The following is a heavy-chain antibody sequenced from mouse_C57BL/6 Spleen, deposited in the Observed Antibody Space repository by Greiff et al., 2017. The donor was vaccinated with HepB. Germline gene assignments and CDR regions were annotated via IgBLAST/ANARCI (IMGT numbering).Heavy chain of an antibody. CDR2: INPSSGYT. Sequence: VKLMESGAELARPGASVKMSCKASGYTFTSYTMHWVKQRPGQGLEWIGYINPSSGYTKYNQKFKDKATLTADKSSSTAYMQLSSLTSEDSAVYYCARDLLMDAMDYWGQGTSVTVSS. CDR3: ARDLLMDAMDY. CDR1: GYTFTSYT. V-gene: IGHV1-4*01. D-gene: IGHD2-10*01. J-gene: IGHJ4*01.